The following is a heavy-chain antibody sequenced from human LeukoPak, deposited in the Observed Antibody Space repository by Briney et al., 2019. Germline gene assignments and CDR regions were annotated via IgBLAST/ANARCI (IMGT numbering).Heavy chain of an antibody. CDR1: GGSISSYY. Sequence: PSETLSLTCTVSGGSISSYYWSWIRQPPGKGLEWIGYIYYSGSTNYNPSLKSRVTISVDTSKNQFSLKLSSVTAADTAVYYCARGHGSSWPCFDYWGQGTLVTVSS. CDR2: IYYSGST. D-gene: IGHD6-13*01. J-gene: IGHJ4*02. V-gene: IGHV4-59*01. CDR3: ARGHGSSWPCFDY.